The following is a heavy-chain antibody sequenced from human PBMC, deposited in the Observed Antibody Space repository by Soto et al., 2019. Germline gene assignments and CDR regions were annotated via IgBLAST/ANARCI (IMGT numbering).Heavy chain of an antibody. J-gene: IGHJ5*02. V-gene: IGHV4-31*03. D-gene: IGHD2-15*01. Sequence: QVQLQESGPGLVKPSQTLSLTCTVSGGSISSGGYYWSWIRQHPGKGLEWIGYIYYSGSTYYNPSLKRRVTISVDTSKNQFSLKLSSVTAADTAVYYCARGIVVVVAAPPWFDPWGQGTLVTVSS. CDR1: GGSISSGGYY. CDR2: IYYSGST. CDR3: ARGIVVVVAAPPWFDP.